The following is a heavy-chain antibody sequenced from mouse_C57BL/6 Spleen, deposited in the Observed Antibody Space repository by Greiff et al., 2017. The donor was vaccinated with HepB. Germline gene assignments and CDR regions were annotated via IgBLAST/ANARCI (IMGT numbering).Heavy chain of an antibody. V-gene: IGHV1-81*01. D-gene: IGHD2-1*01. J-gene: IGHJ3*01. CDR1: GYTFTSYG. Sequence: VHLVESGAELARPGASVKLSCKASGYTFTSYGISWVKQRTGQGLEWIGEIYPRSGNTYYNEKFKGKATLTADKSSSTAYMELRSLTSEDSAVYFCARGGYYGNYSAWFAYWGQGTLVTVSA. CDR3: ARGGYYGNYSAWFAY. CDR2: IYPRSGNT.